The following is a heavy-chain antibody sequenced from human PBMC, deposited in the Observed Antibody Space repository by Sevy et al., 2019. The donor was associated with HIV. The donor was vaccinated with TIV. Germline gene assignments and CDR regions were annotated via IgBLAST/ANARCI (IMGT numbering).Heavy chain of an antibody. D-gene: IGHD3-22*01. Sequence: GGSLRLSCAASGFTFSSYAMSWVRQAPGKGLEWVSAISGSGGSTYYADSVKGRFTISRDNSKSTLYLQMNSLRAEDTAVYYCAKGADDYDSSGYYNYFDYWGQGTLVTVSS. CDR1: GFTFSSYA. CDR3: AKGADDYDSSGYYNYFDY. J-gene: IGHJ4*02. V-gene: IGHV3-23*01. CDR2: ISGSGGST.